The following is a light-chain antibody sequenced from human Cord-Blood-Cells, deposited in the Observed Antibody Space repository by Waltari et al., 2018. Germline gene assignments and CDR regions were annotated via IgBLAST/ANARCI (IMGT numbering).Light chain of an antibody. Sequence: QSALTQPRSVSGSPGQSVTISCTGTSSDVGGYNYVSWYQQHPGKAPKLMIYDFSKRPARVPCRFSGPKSGNTASLTISGLQTEDEADYYCCSYAGSYTWVFGGGTKLTVL. CDR1: SSDVGGYNY. J-gene: IGLJ3*02. CDR3: CSYAGSYTWV. V-gene: IGLV2-11*01. CDR2: DFS.